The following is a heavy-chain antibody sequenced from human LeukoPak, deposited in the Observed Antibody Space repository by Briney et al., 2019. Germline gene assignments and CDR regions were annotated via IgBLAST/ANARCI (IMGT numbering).Heavy chain of an antibody. J-gene: IGHJ4*02. V-gene: IGHV1-24*01. CDR1: GYTLTELS. CDR3: ATWREYGDYDPYFDY. CDR2: FAPEHAET. Sequence: ASVKVSCKVSGYTLTELSMHWLRQAPGKGLEWMGGFAPEHAETIYAQEFQGRVTMTEDTSADTAYMELSSLRSEDTAMYYCATWREYGDYDPYFDYWGQGTLVTVSS. D-gene: IGHD4-17*01.